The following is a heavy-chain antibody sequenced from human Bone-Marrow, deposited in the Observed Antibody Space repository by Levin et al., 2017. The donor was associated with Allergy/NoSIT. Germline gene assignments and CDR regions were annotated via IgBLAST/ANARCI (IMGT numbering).Heavy chain of an antibody. J-gene: IGHJ4*02. CDR3: ARRLQQWLVHIDY. V-gene: IGHV4-34*01. CDR2: INHSGST. Sequence: GSLRLSCAVYGGSFSGYYWSWIRQPPGKGLEWIGEINHSGSTNYNPSLKSRVTISVDTSKNQFSLKLSSVTAADTAVYYCARRLQQWLVHIDYWGQGTLVTVSS. D-gene: IGHD6-19*01. CDR1: GGSFSGYY.